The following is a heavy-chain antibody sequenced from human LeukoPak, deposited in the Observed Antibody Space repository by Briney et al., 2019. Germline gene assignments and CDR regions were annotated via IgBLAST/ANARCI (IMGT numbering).Heavy chain of an antibody. Sequence: GGSLRLSCAASGFTFSNAWMSWVRQAPGKGVEWVANIKQDGSEKYYVDSVKGRFTISRDNAKNSLYLQMNSLRAEDTAVYYCASDREYYYGSGSFDYWGQGTLVTVSS. V-gene: IGHV3-7*04. CDR2: IKQDGSEK. D-gene: IGHD3-10*01. J-gene: IGHJ4*02. CDR1: GFTFSNAW. CDR3: ASDREYYYGSGSFDY.